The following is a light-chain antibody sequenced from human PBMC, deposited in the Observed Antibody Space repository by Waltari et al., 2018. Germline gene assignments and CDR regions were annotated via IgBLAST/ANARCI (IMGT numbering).Light chain of an antibody. V-gene: IGLV2-8*01. CDR3: SSYLARNNHVI. CDR1: SNDVGGYNY. CDR2: EVI. J-gene: IGLJ2*01. Sequence: QSALTQPPSASGSPGQSVTISCTGTSNDVGGYNYVSWYQHHPGKAPKLLIYEVIKRPSGVPDRFSGSRPRNTASLTVSGLQADDEADYFCSSYLARNNHVIFGGGTKLTVL.